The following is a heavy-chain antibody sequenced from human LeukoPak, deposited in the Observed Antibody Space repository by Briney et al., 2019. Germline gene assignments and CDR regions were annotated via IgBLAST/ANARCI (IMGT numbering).Heavy chain of an antibody. Sequence: PSETLSLTCAVYGGSFSGYYWSWIRQPPGKGLEWIGEINHNGSTDYNPSLKSRVTISVDTSKNQFSLKLSSVTAADTAVYYCARKPRFLEWSHYYYMDVWGKGTTVTVSS. D-gene: IGHD3-3*01. V-gene: IGHV4-34*01. CDR1: GGSFSGYY. J-gene: IGHJ6*03. CDR3: ARKPRFLEWSHYYYMDV. CDR2: INHNGST.